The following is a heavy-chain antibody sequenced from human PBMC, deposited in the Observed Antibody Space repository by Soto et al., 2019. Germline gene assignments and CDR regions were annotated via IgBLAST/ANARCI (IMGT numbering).Heavy chain of an antibody. J-gene: IGHJ6*01. V-gene: IGHV1-46*01. CDR3: AREDVAAAGPNYGMDV. Sequence: ASVKVSCKASGYTFTSYYMHWVRQAPGQGLEWMGIINPSGGSTSYAQKFQGRVTMTRDTSTSTVYMELSSLRSEDTAVYYCAREDVAAAGPNYGMDVWRQGTTVTVSS. D-gene: IGHD6-13*01. CDR2: INPSGGST. CDR1: GYTFTSYY.